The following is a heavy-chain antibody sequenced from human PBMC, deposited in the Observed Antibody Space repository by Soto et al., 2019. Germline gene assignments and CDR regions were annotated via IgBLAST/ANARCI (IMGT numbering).Heavy chain of an antibody. CDR1: GYTFTSYD. V-gene: IGHV1-8*01. J-gene: IGHJ5*02. Sequence: QVQLVQSGAEVKKPGASVKVSCKASGYTFTSYDINWVRQATGQGLEWMGWMNPNSGNTGYAQKFQGRVTMTRNTSISTAYMELSSLRSEDTAVYYCARGLLRFLEWSRINWFEPWGQGTLVTVSS. CDR3: ARGLLRFLEWSRINWFEP. D-gene: IGHD3-3*01. CDR2: MNPNSGNT.